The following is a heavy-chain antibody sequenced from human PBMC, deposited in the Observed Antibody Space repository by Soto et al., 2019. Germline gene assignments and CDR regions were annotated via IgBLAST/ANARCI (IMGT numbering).Heavy chain of an antibody. V-gene: IGHV1-18*01. Sequence: QVQVVQSGDEVKETGASVRVSCKTSGYSFTAYGISWVRQAPGQGLAWMGWISGYNGKTKYAQKVQGRVTMTTDTSTSTAYMEVRSLRSDDTAIYYCARDAPPPELRFLEWHNYDYNGMDVWGQGTTVTVSS. CDR3: ARDAPPPELRFLEWHNYDYNGMDV. J-gene: IGHJ6*02. D-gene: IGHD3-3*01. CDR1: GYSFTAYG. CDR2: ISGYNGKT.